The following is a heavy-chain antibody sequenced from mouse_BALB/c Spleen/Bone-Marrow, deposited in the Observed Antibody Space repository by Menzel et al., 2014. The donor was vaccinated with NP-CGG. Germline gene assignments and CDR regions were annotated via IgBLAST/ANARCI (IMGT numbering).Heavy chain of an antibody. CDR2: IYPGDDDT. V-gene: IGHV1-80*01. CDR1: GYAFSRSW. D-gene: IGHD1-1*01. Sequence: VKLVESGAELVRPGSSVKISCKASGYAFSRSWMNWVKQRPGQGLEWIGQIYPGDDDTNYSGKFKGRATLAADKSSGTAYMQLSSLTSEDSEVYYRAGSTPLAYWGQGTLVTASA. CDR3: AGSTPLAY. J-gene: IGHJ3*01.